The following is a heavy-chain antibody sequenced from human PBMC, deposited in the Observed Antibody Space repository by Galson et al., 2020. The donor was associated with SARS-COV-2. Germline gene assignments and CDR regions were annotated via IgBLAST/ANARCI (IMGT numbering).Heavy chain of an antibody. CDR3: ARETIAAAGYYYYGMDD. J-gene: IGHJ6*01. Sequence: ASVKVSCKASGYTFTGYYMHWVRQAPGQGLEWMGWINPNSGGTNYAQKFQGRVPMTRDTSISTAYMELSRLRSDDTAVYYCARETIAAAGYYYYGMDDWGQGTTVSVSS. CDR1: GYTFTGYY. D-gene: IGHD6-13*01. V-gene: IGHV1-2*02. CDR2: INPNSGGT.